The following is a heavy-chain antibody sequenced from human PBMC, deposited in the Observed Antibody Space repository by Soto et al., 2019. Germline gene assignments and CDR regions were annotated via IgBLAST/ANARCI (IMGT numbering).Heavy chain of an antibody. CDR1: VGSISSYY. V-gene: IGHV4-59*01. CDR3: ARGGWNSYALDY. Sequence: SETLSLTCTVSVGSISSYYWSWIRQPPGKGLEWIGYIYYSGSTNYNPSLKSRVTISVDTSKNQFSLKLSSVTAADTAVYYCARGGWNSYALDYWGQGTLVTVSS. CDR2: IYYSGST. J-gene: IGHJ4*02. D-gene: IGHD5-18*01.